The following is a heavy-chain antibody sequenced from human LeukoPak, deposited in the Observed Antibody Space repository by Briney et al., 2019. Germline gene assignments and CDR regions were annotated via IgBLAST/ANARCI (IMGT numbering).Heavy chain of an antibody. CDR3: ARARVEYYDFWSGYLNWFDP. Sequence: SETLSLTCTVSGGSISSYYWSWIRQPAGKGLEWIGYIYYSGSTNYNPSLKSRVTISVDTSKNQFSLKLSSVTAADTAVYYCARARVEYYDFWSGYLNWFDPWGQGTLVTVSS. CDR2: IYYSGST. V-gene: IGHV4-59*01. D-gene: IGHD3-3*01. CDR1: GGSISSYY. J-gene: IGHJ5*02.